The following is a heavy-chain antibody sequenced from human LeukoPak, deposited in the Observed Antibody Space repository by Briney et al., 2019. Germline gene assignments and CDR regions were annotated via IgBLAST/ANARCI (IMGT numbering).Heavy chain of an antibody. CDR2: INPSSGDT. Sequence: GASVKVSCKASGYRFSDSYIHWVRQAPGHGFEWMGWINPSSGDTKYARMFQGRVTMTTGAAISTAYMELSGLTSADTAIYFCVTAYDQWGQGTLVTVSS. CDR3: VTAYDQ. CDR1: GYRFSDSY. V-gene: IGHV1-2*02. J-gene: IGHJ5*02.